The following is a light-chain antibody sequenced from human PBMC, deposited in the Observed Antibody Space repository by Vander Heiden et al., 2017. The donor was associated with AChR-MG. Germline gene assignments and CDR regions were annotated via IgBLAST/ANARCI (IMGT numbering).Light chain of an antibody. V-gene: IGLV2-11*01. J-gene: IGLJ1*01. CDR2: DVT. CDR1: SSDVGGSNS. CDR3: CSYVGSDTYV. Sequence: QSALTQPRSVSGSPGQSVTISCTGSSSDVGGSNSVPWYQQRPGRAPKVMIYDVTRRPSGVPDRFSGSRSGNTASLTISGLQAEDEGDYYCCSYVGSDTYVFGSGTKVTVL.